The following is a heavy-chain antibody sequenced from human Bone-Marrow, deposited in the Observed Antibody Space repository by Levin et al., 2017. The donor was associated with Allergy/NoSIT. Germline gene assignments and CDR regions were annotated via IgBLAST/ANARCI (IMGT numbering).Heavy chain of an antibody. V-gene: IGHV4-34*01. CDR3: ARVRREGWGRKLLDY. D-gene: IGHD3-16*01. Sequence: ESLKISCAVYGGSFSGYYWSWIRQPPGKGLEWIGEINHSGSTNYNPSLKSRVTISVDTSKNQFSLKLSSVTAADTAVYYCARVRREGWGRKLLDYWGQGTLVTVSS. CDR1: GGSFSGYY. J-gene: IGHJ4*02. CDR2: INHSGST.